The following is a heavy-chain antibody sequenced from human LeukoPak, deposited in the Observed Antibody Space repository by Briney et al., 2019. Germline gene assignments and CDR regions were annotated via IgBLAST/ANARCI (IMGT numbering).Heavy chain of an antibody. J-gene: IGHJ5*02. Sequence: GGSLRLSCAASGFTFSSYGMHWVRQAPGQGLEWMGIINPSGGSTSYAQKFQGRVTMTRDTSTSTVYMELSSLRSEDTAVYYCARGGDSSSRTQIPLSWGQGTLVTVSS. CDR3: ARGGDSSSRTQIPLS. V-gene: IGHV1-46*01. CDR2: INPSGGST. CDR1: GFTFSSYG. D-gene: IGHD6-13*01.